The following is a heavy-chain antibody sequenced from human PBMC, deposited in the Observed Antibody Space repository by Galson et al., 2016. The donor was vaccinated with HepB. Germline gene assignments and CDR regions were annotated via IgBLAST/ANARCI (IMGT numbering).Heavy chain of an antibody. Sequence: SLRLSCAAFGFTFSTYSMNWVRQAPGKGLEWIAYIRGGNTNTDYAVSVKGRFTISRDDATNSLFLQMNSLRDEDTAIYYCARDHDWAFDYWGQGTLVSVSS. D-gene: IGHD3-9*01. CDR2: IRGGNTNT. J-gene: IGHJ4*02. V-gene: IGHV3-48*02. CDR3: ARDHDWAFDY. CDR1: GFTFSTYS.